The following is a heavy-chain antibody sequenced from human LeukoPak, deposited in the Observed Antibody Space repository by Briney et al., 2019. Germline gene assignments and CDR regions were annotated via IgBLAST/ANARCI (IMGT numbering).Heavy chain of an antibody. Sequence: ASVKVSCKASGYTFTGYYMHWVRQAPGQGLERMGWINPNSGGTNYAQKFQGRVTMTRDTSISTAYMELSRLRSDDTAVYYCAQAPRSGDIEGEDYWGQGTLVTVSS. J-gene: IGHJ4*02. CDR2: INPNSGGT. CDR3: AQAPRSGDIEGEDY. D-gene: IGHD2-15*01. V-gene: IGHV1-2*02. CDR1: GYTFTGYY.